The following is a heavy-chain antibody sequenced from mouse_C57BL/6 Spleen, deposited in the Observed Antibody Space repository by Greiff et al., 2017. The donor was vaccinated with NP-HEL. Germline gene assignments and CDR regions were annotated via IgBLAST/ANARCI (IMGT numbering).Heavy chain of an antibody. CDR2: ISSGSSTI. CDR1: GFTFSDYG. J-gene: IGHJ3*01. CDR3: ARNSNYEAWFAY. Sequence: EVKLVESGGGLVKPGGSLKLSCAASGFTFSDYGMHWVRQAPEKGLEWVAYISSGSSTIYYADTVKGRFTISRDNATNTLFLQMTSLRSEDTAMYYCARNSNYEAWFAYWGQGTLVTVSA. D-gene: IGHD2-5*01. V-gene: IGHV5-17*01.